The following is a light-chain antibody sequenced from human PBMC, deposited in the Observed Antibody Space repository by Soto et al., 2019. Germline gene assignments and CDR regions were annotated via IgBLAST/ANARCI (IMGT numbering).Light chain of an antibody. V-gene: IGLV2-23*02. J-gene: IGLJ3*02. CDR1: SSDVGSYNL. CDR2: EVS. CDR3: CSYAGSSTLV. Sequence: QSALTQPASVSGSPGQASTISCTGTSSDVGSYNLVSWYQQHPGKAPKLMIYEVSKRPSGVSNRFPGSKSGNTASLTISGLQAEDEADYYCCSYAGSSTLVFGGGTKLPVL.